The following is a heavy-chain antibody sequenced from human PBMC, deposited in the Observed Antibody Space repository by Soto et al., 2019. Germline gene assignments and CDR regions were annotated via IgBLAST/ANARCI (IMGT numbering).Heavy chain of an antibody. CDR1: GFTFSSYE. CDR2: INVRGDFT. J-gene: IGHJ4*02. CDR3: AKVNWNDWAF. Sequence: GSLRLSCAASGFTFSSYEMSWVRQAPGKGLEWVSAINVRGDFTYYADSVKGRFTISRDMSKNTLYLQMNNLRADDTAVYYCAKVNWNDWAFWGQGTLVTVS. V-gene: IGHV3-23*01. D-gene: IGHD1-1*01.